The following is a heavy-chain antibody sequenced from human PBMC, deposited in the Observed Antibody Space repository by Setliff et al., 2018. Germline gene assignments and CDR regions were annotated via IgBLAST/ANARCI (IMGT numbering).Heavy chain of an antibody. J-gene: IGHJ3*02. CDR2: ISRSSTYI. CDR1: GFTFSTHS. D-gene: IGHD6-13*01. Sequence: GGSLRLSCAASGFTFSTHSMDWVRQAPGKGLEWVSSISRSSTYIYYADSMKGRFTISRDNAKNSLYLQMNSLRAEDTAVYYCASAGHSGSWFPFDAFHIWGQGTMVTVSS. V-gene: IGHV3-21*01. CDR3: ASAGHSGSWFPFDAFHI.